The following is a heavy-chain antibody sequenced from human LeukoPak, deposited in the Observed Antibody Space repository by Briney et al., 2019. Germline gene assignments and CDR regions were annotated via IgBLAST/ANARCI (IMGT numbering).Heavy chain of an antibody. V-gene: IGHV1-2*02. CDR2: INPNSGGT. Sequence: ASVKVSCKASGYTFTGYHIHWVRQAPGQGPEWMAWINPNSGGTKYAQKFQGRVTMTRDTSISTTYMDLSRLTSDDTAVYYCSRSEGYSYGSYYYYYYMDVWGKGTTVTVSS. J-gene: IGHJ6*03. D-gene: IGHD5-18*01. CDR1: GYTFTGYH. CDR3: SRSEGYSYGSYYYYYYMDV.